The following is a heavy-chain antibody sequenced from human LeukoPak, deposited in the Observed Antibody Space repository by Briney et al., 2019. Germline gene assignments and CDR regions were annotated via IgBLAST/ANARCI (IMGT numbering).Heavy chain of an antibody. D-gene: IGHD1-1*01. V-gene: IGHV5-10-1*01. Sequence: GESLKISCKGSGYSFTSNWISWVRQMPGKGLEWMGRIDPSDFYTNYSPSFQGHVTISADKSISTAYLQWSSLKASDTAMYYCARQPEGTWFDPWGQGTLVTVSS. CDR1: GYSFTSNW. J-gene: IGHJ5*02. CDR2: IDPSDFYT. CDR3: ARQPEGTWFDP.